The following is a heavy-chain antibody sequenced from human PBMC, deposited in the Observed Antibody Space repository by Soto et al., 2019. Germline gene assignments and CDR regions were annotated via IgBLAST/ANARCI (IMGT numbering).Heavy chain of an antibody. J-gene: IGHJ5*02. Sequence: GGSLRLSWAASGCTVSSNYMSWVRQAPGKGLEWVSVIYSGGSTYYADSVKGRFTISRDKSKNTLYLQMNSLKTEDTAVYYCNKYSGSLSIPAALGPGTLVTVSS. V-gene: IGHV3-66*01. D-gene: IGHD1-26*01. CDR3: NKYSGSLSIPAA. CDR1: GCTVSSNY. CDR2: IYSGGST.